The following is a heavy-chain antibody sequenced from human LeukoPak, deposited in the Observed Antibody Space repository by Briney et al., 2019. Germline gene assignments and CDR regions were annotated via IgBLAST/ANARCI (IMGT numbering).Heavy chain of an antibody. V-gene: IGHV4-39*01. J-gene: IGHJ4*02. CDR3: ARPRANYYDSSGTYFDY. Sequence: SETLSLTCTVSGGSISSSSYYWAWIRQPPGKGLEWIGSIYYSGSTYYNPSLKSRVTISVDTSKNQFSLKLSSVTAADTAVYYCARPRANYYDSSGTYFDYWGQGTLVTVSS. CDR1: GGSISSSSYY. D-gene: IGHD3-22*01. CDR2: IYYSGST.